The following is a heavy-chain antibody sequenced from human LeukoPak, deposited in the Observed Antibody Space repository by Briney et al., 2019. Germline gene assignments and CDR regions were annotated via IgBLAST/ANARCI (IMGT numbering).Heavy chain of an antibody. D-gene: IGHD1-20*01. CDR3: STLTSRGLSDS. CDR2: IKSKADGETI. J-gene: IGHJ4*02. V-gene: IGHV3-15*07. CDR1: GFTSTNAW. Sequence: AGGSLRLSCAASGFTSTNAWMNWVRQAPGKGLEWVGRIKSKADGETIDYAAPVKGRFTFSRDDSKNMLYLQMNSLKSEDTAVYYCSTLTSRGLSDSWGQGTLVTVSS.